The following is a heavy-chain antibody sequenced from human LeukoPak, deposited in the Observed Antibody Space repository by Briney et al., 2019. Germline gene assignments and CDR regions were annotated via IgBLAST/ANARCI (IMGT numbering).Heavy chain of an antibody. CDR2: INPNSGGT. CDR1: GGTFSSYA. J-gene: IGHJ2*01. CDR3: ARVFHRVYFDL. V-gene: IGHV1-2*02. Sequence: ASVKVSCKASGGTFSSYAISWVRQAPGQGLEWMGWINPNSGGTNYAQKFQGRVTMTRDTSISTAYMELSRLRSDDTAVYYCARVFHRVYFDLWGRGTLVTVSS.